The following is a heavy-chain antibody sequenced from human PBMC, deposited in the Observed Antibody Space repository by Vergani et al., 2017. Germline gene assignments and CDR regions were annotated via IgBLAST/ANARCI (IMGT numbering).Heavy chain of an antibody. CDR3: ARGGLGYCSSTSCPPEYYYYYYMDV. J-gene: IGHJ6*03. V-gene: IGHV1-69*01. CDR1: GGTFSSYA. D-gene: IGHD2-2*01. CDR2: IIPIFGTA. Sequence: QVQLVQSGAEVKKPGSSVKVSCKASGGTFSSYAISWVRQAPGQGLEWMGGIIPIFGTAHYAQKFQGRVTITADESTSTAYMELSSLGSEDTAVYYCARGGLGYCSSTSCPPEYYYYYYMDVWGKGTTVTVSS.